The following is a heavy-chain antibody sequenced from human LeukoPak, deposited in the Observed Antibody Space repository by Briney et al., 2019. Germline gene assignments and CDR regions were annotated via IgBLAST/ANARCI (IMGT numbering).Heavy chain of an antibody. CDR2: ISAYNDNT. J-gene: IGHJ6*03. D-gene: IGHD5-24*01. V-gene: IGHV1-18*01. CDR3: ARVRGDVERYHYYYMDL. Sequence: ASVTVSCKASGYIFSSYGISWVRRAPGQGLEWMGWISAYNDNTHYAQSFQGRVTMTRDTSTSTAYMELRSLRSDDTALYYCARVRGDVERYHYYYMDLWGDGSTVTVSS. CDR1: GYIFSSYG.